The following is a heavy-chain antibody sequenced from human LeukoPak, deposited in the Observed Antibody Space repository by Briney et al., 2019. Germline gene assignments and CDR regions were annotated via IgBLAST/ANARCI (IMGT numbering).Heavy chain of an antibody. D-gene: IGHD3-22*01. J-gene: IGHJ3*02. CDR3: ATGHYYYDSSGYVSVDGAFDI. V-gene: IGHV1-18*01. CDR2: IIPYNGTT. Sequence: ASVKVSCKASGWTFTSYGISWVRQAPGQGLEWMGWIIPYNGTTNYAQKLQGRVTITTDTSTSTAYMELRSLRSDDTAVYYCATGHYYYDSSGYVSVDGAFDIWGQGTMVTVSS. CDR1: GWTFTSYG.